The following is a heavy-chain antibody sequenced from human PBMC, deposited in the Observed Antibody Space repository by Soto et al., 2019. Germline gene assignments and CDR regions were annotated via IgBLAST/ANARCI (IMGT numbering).Heavy chain of an antibody. CDR2: INHSGST. CDR3: ARVLTGDSIDY. V-gene: IGHV4-4*02. Sequence: QVQLQESGPGLVKPSGTLSLTCAVSGGSISSSNWWSWVRQPPGKGLEWIGEINHSGSTNYNPSLKSRVTISVDKSTSQFPLKLSSVTAADTAVYYCARVLTGDSIDYWGQGTLVTVSS. J-gene: IGHJ4*02. D-gene: IGHD2-21*02. CDR1: GGSISSSNW.